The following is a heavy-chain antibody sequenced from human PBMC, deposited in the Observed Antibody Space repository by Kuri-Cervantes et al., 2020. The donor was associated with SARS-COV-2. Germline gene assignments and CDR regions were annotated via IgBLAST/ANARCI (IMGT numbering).Heavy chain of an antibody. V-gene: IGHV4-39*01. Sequence: SETLSLTCTVSGGPISSSSYYWGWIRQPPGKGLEWIGSIYYSGTTYYNPSLKSRVTISVDTSKNQFSLRLSSVTAADTAVYYCASPRDWYYYGMDVWGQGTTVTVSS. J-gene: IGHJ6*02. CDR2: IYYSGTT. CDR1: GGPISSSSYY. CDR3: ASPRDWYYYGMDV. D-gene: IGHD3/OR15-3a*01.